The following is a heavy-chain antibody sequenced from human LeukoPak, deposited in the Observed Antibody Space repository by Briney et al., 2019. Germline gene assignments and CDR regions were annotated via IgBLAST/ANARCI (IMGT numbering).Heavy chain of an antibody. CDR1: GGSISSYY. J-gene: IGHJ4*02. CDR3: ARRRKYYDYVWGSYEDY. Sequence: SETLSLTCTVSGGSISSYYWSWIRQPPGKGLEWIGEINHSGSTNYNPSLKSRVTISVDTSKNQFSLKLSSVTAADTAVYYCARRRKYYDYVWGSYEDYWGQGTLVTVSS. CDR2: INHSGST. V-gene: IGHV4-34*01. D-gene: IGHD3-16*01.